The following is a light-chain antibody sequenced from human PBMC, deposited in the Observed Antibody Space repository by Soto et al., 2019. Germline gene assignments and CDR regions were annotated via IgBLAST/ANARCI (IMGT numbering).Light chain of an antibody. CDR3: SSYTSSSTLSVV. CDR2: EVS. V-gene: IGLV2-14*01. J-gene: IGLJ2*01. Sequence: QSALTQPASVSGSPGQSITISCTRTSSDVGGYNYVSWYQQHPGKAPKLMIYEVSNRPSGVSNRFSGSKSGNTASLTISGLQAEDEADYYCSSYTSSSTLSVVFGGGTKLTVL. CDR1: SSDVGGYNY.